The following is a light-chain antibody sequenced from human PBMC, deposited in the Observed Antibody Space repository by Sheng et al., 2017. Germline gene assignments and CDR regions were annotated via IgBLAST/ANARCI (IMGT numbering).Light chain of an antibody. CDR2: TAS. V-gene: IGKV1-9*01. CDR1: QGISNS. Sequence: IQLTQSPSSLSASVGDRVTITCRANQGISNSLAWYQQKPGKPPKILIYTASTLQSGVPFRFSGSGSGTDFTLTISSLQPEDFATYYCQQLDTYPITFGQGTRLE. CDR3: QQLDTYPIT. J-gene: IGKJ5*01.